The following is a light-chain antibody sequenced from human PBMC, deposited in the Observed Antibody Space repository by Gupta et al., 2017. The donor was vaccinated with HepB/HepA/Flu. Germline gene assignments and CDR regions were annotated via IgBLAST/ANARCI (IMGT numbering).Light chain of an antibody. CDR1: QSMSTY. V-gene: IGKV3-11*01. CDR2: DIT. Sequence: EIVLTQCPDTLSLSPGERATLSCRSSQSMSTYLAWYQQTPGQAPRILIYDITHRATSIPARFSGSGSGPDFTLTISGLEPEDFAVYNCQRRGTWPLITFGQGTRLQIE. J-gene: IGKJ5*01. CDR3: QRRGTWPLIT.